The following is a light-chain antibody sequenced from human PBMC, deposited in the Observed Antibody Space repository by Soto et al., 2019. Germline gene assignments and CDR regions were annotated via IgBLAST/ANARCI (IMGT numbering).Light chain of an antibody. V-gene: IGLV2-14*03. Sequence: QSVLTQPASVSGSPGQSLTISCTGTSSDIGGYDFVSWYQQHPGKAPKLMIYDVSNRPSGVSNRFSGSKSGNTASLTISGFQAEDEADYYCSSYTINSILLFGSGTKVTVL. CDR3: SSYTINSILL. J-gene: IGLJ1*01. CDR1: SSDIGGYDF. CDR2: DVS.